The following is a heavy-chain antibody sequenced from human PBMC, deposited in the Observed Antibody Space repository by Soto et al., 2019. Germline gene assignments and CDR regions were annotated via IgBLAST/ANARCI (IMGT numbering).Heavy chain of an antibody. CDR1: GFTFSSYG. Sequence: QVQLVESGGGVVQPGRSLRLSCAASGFTFSSYGMHWVRQAPGKGLEWVAVISYDGSNKYYADSVKGRFTISRDNSKNTLYLQMNSLRAEDTAVYYCAKEGNYCDGMDVWGQGTTVTVSS. CDR2: ISYDGSNK. CDR3: AKEGNYCDGMDV. V-gene: IGHV3-30*18. J-gene: IGHJ6*02.